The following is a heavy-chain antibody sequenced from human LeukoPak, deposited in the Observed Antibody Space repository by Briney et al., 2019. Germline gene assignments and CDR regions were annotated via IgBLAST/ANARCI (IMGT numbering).Heavy chain of an antibody. Sequence: HPGGSLRLSCAASGFTFSSYAMSWVRQAPGKGLEWVSAISGSGGSTNYADSVKGRFTISRDNSKNTLYLQMNSLRAEDTAVYYCAKFTLNYCSSTSCYGDYYYYYGMDVWGQGTTVTVSS. CDR2: ISGSGGST. V-gene: IGHV3-23*01. J-gene: IGHJ6*02. D-gene: IGHD2-2*01. CDR1: GFTFSSYA. CDR3: AKFTLNYCSSTSCYGDYYYYYGMDV.